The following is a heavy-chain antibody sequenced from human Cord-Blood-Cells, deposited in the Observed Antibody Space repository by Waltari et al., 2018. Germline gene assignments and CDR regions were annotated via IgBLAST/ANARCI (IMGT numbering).Heavy chain of an antibody. J-gene: IGHJ4*02. CDR1: GYTFTGYY. D-gene: IGHD3-3*01. V-gene: IGHV1-2*02. CDR2: INPNSGGT. Sequence: QVQLVQSGAEVKKPGASVKVSCKASGYTFTGYYMPWVRQALGQGLEWMGWINPNSGGTNYAQKFQGRVTMTRDTSISTAYMELSRLRSDDTAVYYCARDSTTIFGVVIYYFDYWGQGTLVTVSS. CDR3: ARDSTTIFGVVIYYFDY.